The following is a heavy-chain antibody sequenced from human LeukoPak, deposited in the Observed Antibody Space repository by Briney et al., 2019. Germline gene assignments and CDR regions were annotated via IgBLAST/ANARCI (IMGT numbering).Heavy chain of an antibody. V-gene: IGHV4-34*01. J-gene: IGHJ4*02. CDR1: GGSFSGYY. Sequence: SETLSLTCAVYGGSFSGYYWSWIRQPPGKGLEWIGEINHSGSTNYNPSLKSRVTISVDTSKNQFSLKLSSVTAADTAVYYCARHGLYCSSTSCYHFDYWGQGTLVTASS. CDR2: INHSGST. D-gene: IGHD2-2*01. CDR3: ARHGLYCSSTSCYHFDY.